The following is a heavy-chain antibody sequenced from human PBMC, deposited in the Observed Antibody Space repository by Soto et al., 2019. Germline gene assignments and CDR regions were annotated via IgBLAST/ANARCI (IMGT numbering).Heavy chain of an antibody. CDR1: GFTFTDYW. V-gene: IGHV3-74*01. Sequence: GGSLSLSCAASGFTFTDYWTHWVRQAPGKGLVWVSRINSDGSRTSYADSVTGRFTISRDNAKNTLYLQMNSLRVEDTALYYCARETYRGFYFDYWGQGTLVTLSS. D-gene: IGHD4-4*01. CDR2: INSDGSRT. J-gene: IGHJ4*02. CDR3: ARETYRGFYFDY.